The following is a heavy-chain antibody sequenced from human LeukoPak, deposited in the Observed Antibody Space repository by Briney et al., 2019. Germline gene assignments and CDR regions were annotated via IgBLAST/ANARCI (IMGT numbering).Heavy chain of an antibody. J-gene: IGHJ4*02. D-gene: IGHD6-19*01. CDR3: AREVEVAFDY. CDR1: GFTFSSNW. V-gene: IGHV3-7*01. CDR2: IKPDGSEK. Sequence: PGGSLRLSCAASGFTFSSNWMNWVRQAPGKGLEWVAKIKPDGSEKYYVDSVKGRFTISRDNAKNSLYLQMNSLRVEDTAIYYCAREVEVAFDYWGQGTLVTVSS.